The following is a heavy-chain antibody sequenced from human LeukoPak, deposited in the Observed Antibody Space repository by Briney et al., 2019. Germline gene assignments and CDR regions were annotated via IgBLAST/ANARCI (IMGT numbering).Heavy chain of an antibody. Sequence: PGGSLRLSCAASGFTFSSYALNWVRQAPGRGLEWLSYIGPSGTTIYYADSVKGRFTISRDNARNSVYLQMNSLRAEDTAVYYCARDSRSGYSGYDYVYWGQGTLVTVSS. D-gene: IGHD5-12*01. CDR3: ARDSRSGYSGYDYVY. J-gene: IGHJ4*02. CDR1: GFTFSSYA. CDR2: IGPSGTTI. V-gene: IGHV3-48*01.